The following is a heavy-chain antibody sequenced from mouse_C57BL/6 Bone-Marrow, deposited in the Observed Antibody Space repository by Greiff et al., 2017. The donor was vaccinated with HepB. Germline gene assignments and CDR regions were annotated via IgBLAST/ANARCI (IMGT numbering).Heavy chain of an antibody. J-gene: IGHJ2*01. CDR2: ISDGGSYT. Sequence: EVQLVESGGGLVKPGGSLKLSCAASGFTFSSYAMSWVRQTPEKRLEWVATISDGGSYTYYPDNVKGRFTISRDNAKNNLYLQMSHLKSEDTAMYYCARVDYYGSGGNYWGQGTTLTVSS. D-gene: IGHD1-1*01. V-gene: IGHV5-4*01. CDR3: ARVDYYGSGGNY. CDR1: GFTFSSYA.